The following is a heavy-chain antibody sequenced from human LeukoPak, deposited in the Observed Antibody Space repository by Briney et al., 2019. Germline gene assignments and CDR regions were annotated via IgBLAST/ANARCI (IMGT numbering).Heavy chain of an antibody. Sequence: GESLKISCKASGYRFTNYWIAWVRQMPGKGLEWMGSIYPGDSDIRYSPSFQGQVTISADKSFTTAYLQWRSLKASDTAIYYCARQGVYYSDSSAFYHWGQGTRVTVSS. CDR2: IYPGDSDI. D-gene: IGHD3-22*01. J-gene: IGHJ4*02. V-gene: IGHV5-51*01. CDR3: ARQGVYYSDSSAFYH. CDR1: GYRFTNYW.